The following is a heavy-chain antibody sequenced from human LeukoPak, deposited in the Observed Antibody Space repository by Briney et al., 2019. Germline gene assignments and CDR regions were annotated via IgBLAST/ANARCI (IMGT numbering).Heavy chain of an antibody. V-gene: IGHV1-8*01. Sequence: ASVKVSCRTSGYTFNNYDINWVRQATGQGLEWMGWMNPDSGNTGYAQKFQGRVTMCRNTSKNIAYMELSSLRFEDTAVYYCARRRGTFGGAGYYFDFWGQGTLVTVSS. D-gene: IGHD3-16*01. CDR3: ARRRGTFGGAGYYFDF. CDR2: MNPDSGNT. J-gene: IGHJ4*02. CDR1: GYTFNNYD.